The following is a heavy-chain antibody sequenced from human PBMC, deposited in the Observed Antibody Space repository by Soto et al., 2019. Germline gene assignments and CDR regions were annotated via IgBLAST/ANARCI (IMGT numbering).Heavy chain of an antibody. J-gene: IGHJ6*02. V-gene: IGHV3-23*01. CDR3: AKLGSLGHPYYYGMDV. Sequence: PGGSLRLSCAASGFTFSNSAMSWVRQAPGKGLEWVSLISGSGGTPYYADSVKGRFTISRDNSKNTLYLVLNSLRAEDTAVYYCAKLGSLGHPYYYGMDVWGPGTTVTVSS. CDR2: ISGSGGTP. CDR1: GFTFSNSA. D-gene: IGHD3-16*01.